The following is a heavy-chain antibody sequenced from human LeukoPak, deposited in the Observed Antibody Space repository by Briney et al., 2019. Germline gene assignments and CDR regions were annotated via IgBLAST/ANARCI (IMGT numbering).Heavy chain of an antibody. CDR2: INHSGST. CDR1: GGSISSSPYY. CDR3: ARGRYDFWSGYPPQSYYFDY. D-gene: IGHD3-3*01. Sequence: SETLSLTCTVSGGSISSSPYYWGWIRQPPGKGLEWIGEINHSGSTNYNPSLKSRVTISVDTSKNQFSLKLSSVTAADTAVYYCARGRYDFWSGYPPQSYYFDYWGQGTLVTVS. J-gene: IGHJ4*02. V-gene: IGHV4-39*07.